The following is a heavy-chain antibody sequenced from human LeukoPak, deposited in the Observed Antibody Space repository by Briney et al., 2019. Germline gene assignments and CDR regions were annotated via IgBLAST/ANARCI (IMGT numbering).Heavy chain of an antibody. CDR3: ARGLPRSYYDSSGYYSAFDI. CDR1: GYTFTSYY. J-gene: IGHJ3*02. D-gene: IGHD3-22*01. V-gene: IGHV1-46*01. CDR2: INPSGGST. Sequence: GASVKVSCKASGYTFTSYYMHWVRQAPGQGLEWMGIINPSGGSTSYAQKFQGRVTMTRDTSTSTVYMELSSLRSEDTAVYYCARGLPRSYYDSSGYYSAFDIWGQGTMVTGSS.